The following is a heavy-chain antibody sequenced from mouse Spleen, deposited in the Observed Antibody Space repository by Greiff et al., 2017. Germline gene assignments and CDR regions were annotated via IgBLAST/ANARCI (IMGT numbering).Heavy chain of an antibody. CDR2: ISSGGGNT. V-gene: IGHV5-9*04. D-gene: IGHD1-1*01. CDR3: ARPPYYGSREGYWYFDV. J-gene: IGHJ1*01. Sequence: VVESGGGLVKLGGSLKLSCAASGFTFSSYAMSWVRQTPEKRLEWVATISSGGGNTYYPDSVKGRFTISRDNAKNTLYLQMSSLKSEDTAMYYCARPPYYGSREGYWYFDVWGAGTTVTVSS. CDR1: GFTFSSYA.